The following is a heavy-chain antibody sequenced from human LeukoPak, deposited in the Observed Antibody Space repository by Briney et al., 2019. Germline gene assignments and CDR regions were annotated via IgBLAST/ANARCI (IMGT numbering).Heavy chain of an antibody. CDR2: IYSGGST. D-gene: IGHD6-19*01. CDR3: AKVAGYSSGWYGTNYFDY. CDR1: GFTVSSNY. J-gene: IGHJ4*02. V-gene: IGHV3-53*05. Sequence: GGSLRLSCAASGFTVSSNYMSWVRQAPGKGLEWVSVIYSGGSTYYADSVKGRFTISRDNSKNTLYLQMNSLRAEDTAVYYCAKVAGYSSGWYGTNYFDYWGQGTLVTVSS.